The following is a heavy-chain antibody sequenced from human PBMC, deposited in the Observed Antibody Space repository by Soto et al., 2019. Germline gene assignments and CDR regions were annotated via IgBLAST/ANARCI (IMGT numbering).Heavy chain of an antibody. J-gene: IGHJ5*02. CDR2: ISSSSSYI. CDR1: GFTFSSYS. CDR3: ARDTLVDTAMVVGWFDP. Sequence: GGSLRLSCAASGFTFSSYSMNWVRQAPGKGLEWVSSISSSSSYIYYADSVKGRFTISRDNAKNSLYLQMNSLRAEDTAVYYCARDTLVDTAMVVGWFDPWGQGTLVTVSS. D-gene: IGHD5-18*01. V-gene: IGHV3-21*01.